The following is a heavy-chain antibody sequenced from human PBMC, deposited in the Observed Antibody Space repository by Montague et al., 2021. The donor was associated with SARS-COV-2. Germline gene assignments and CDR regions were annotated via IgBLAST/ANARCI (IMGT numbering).Heavy chain of an antibody. CDR1: GGSFSGYY. V-gene: IGHV4-34*01. Sequence: SETLSLTCAVYGGSFSGYYWSWIRQPPGKGLEWIGEINHSGSTNXNPSLKSRVTISVDTSKNQFSPKLSSVTAADTAVYYCARGSSILWWWPFDYWGQGTLVTVSS. CDR3: ARGSSILWWWPFDY. J-gene: IGHJ4*02. CDR2: INHSGST. D-gene: IGHD2-21*01.